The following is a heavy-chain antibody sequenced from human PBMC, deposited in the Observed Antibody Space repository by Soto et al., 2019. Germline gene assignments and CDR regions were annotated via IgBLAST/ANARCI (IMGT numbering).Heavy chain of an antibody. Sequence: PGESLKISGKGSGYSFTSYWISWVRQMPGKGLEWMGRIDPSDSYTNYSPSSQGHVTISADKSISTAYLQWSSLKASDTAMYYCARHLSGYDFYYYGMDVWGQGTTVTVSS. V-gene: IGHV5-10-1*01. D-gene: IGHD5-12*01. CDR3: ARHLSGYDFYYYGMDV. CDR2: IDPSDSYT. CDR1: GYSFTSYW. J-gene: IGHJ6*02.